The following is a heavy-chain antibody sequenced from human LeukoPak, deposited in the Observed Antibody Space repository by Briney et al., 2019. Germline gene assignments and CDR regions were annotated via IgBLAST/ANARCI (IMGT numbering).Heavy chain of an antibody. CDR3: AREGGFYRPLDY. CDR2: VHLDGRT. Sequence: SGTLSLTCDVSGGSITQTNYWTWIRQPPGKGLEWIGEVHLDGRTNFNPSLKSRLTMSVDLSENHVSLKLTSVTAADTAVYYCAREGGFYRPLDYSGQGTLVTVSA. CDR1: GGSITQTNY. D-gene: IGHD6-25*01. V-gene: IGHV4-4*02. J-gene: IGHJ4*02.